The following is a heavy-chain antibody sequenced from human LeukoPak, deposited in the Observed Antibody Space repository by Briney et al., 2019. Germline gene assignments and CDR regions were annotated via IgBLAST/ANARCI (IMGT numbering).Heavy chain of an antibody. CDR1: GFTFSSYA. CDR3: AREDFSSWPFDY. Sequence: GGFLRLSCAASGFTFSSYAMHWVRQAPGKGLEWVAVISYDGSNKYYADSVKGRFTISRDNSKNTLYLQMNSLRAEDTAVYYCAREDFSSWPFDYWGQGTLVTVSS. V-gene: IGHV3-30-3*01. J-gene: IGHJ4*02. CDR2: ISYDGSNK. D-gene: IGHD6-13*01.